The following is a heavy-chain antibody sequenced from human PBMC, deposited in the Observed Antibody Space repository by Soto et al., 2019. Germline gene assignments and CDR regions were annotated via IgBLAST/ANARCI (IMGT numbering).Heavy chain of an antibody. CDR2: IWYDGSNK. D-gene: IGHD2-2*01. J-gene: IGHJ6*03. Sequence: WGSLRLSCAASGFTFSSYGMHWVRQAPGKGLEWVAVIWYDGSNKYYADSVKGRFTISRDNSKNTLYLQMNSLRAEDTAVYYCARDIVVVPAATRKAYYYYYYYMDVWGKGTTVTVSS. V-gene: IGHV3-33*01. CDR1: GFTFSSYG. CDR3: ARDIVVVPAATRKAYYYYYYYMDV.